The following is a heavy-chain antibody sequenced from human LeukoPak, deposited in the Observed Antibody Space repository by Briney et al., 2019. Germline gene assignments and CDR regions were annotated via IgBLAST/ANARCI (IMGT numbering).Heavy chain of an antibody. CDR2: INHSGST. CDR3: ARRAYSAAYWKHFDY. V-gene: IGHV4-34*01. D-gene: IGHD1-1*01. CDR1: GGSFSGYY. J-gene: IGHJ4*02. Sequence: SETLSLTCAVYGGSFSGYYWSWIRQPPGKGLEWIGEINHSGSTNYNSSLKSRVTISVDTSKNQFSLKLNSVTAADTAVYFCARRAYSAAYWKHFDYWGQGTLVTVSS.